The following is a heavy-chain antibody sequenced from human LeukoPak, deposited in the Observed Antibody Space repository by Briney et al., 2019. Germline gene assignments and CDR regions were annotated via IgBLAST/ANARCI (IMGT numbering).Heavy chain of an antibody. V-gene: IGHV3-21*01. D-gene: IGHD6-13*01. CDR2: ISSSSSYI. Sequence: GGSLTLSCAASGFTFSSYSMNWVRQAPGKGLEWVSSISSSSSYIYYADSVKGRFTISRDNAKNSLYLQMNSLRAEDTAVYYCARDDLLVFDYWGQGTLVTVSS. CDR3: ARDDLLVFDY. J-gene: IGHJ4*02. CDR1: GFTFSSYS.